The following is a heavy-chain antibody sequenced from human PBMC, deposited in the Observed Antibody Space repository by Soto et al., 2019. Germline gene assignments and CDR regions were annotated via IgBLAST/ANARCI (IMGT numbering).Heavy chain of an antibody. D-gene: IGHD3-22*01. CDR2: INPSDVST. CDR1: GYPFTSYY. J-gene: IGHJ4*02. Sequence: ASVKVSCKASGYPFTSYYIHWVRQAPGQGLEWMGIINPSDVSTTYAQEFQGRVTMTRDTSTNTVYMDLSSLRSEDTAVYYCARDSGLYYSSGYYDYWGQGTLVTVSS. V-gene: IGHV1-46*03. CDR3: ARDSGLYYSSGYYDY.